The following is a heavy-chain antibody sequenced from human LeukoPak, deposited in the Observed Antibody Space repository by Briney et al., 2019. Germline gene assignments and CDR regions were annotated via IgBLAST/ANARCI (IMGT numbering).Heavy chain of an antibody. CDR2: IRYDGSNK. V-gene: IGHV3-30*02. D-gene: IGHD5-12*01. J-gene: IGHJ6*03. CDR3: AREGGYSGYGNMDV. CDR1: GFTFSSYG. Sequence: GGSLRLSCAASGFTFSSYGMHWVRQAPGKGLEWVAFIRYDGSNKYYADSVKGRFTISRDNAKNSLYLQMNSLRAEDTAVYYCAREGGYSGYGNMDVWGKGTTVTISS.